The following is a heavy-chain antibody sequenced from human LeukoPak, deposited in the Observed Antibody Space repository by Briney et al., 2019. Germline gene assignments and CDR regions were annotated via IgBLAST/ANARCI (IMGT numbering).Heavy chain of an antibody. V-gene: IGHV4-30-4*01. CDR2: NYYSGST. Sequence: PSETLSLTCTVSGGSISSGDYYWSWIRQPPGKGLEWIGYNYYSGSTYYNPSLKSRVTISVDTSKNQFSLKLSSVTAADTAVYYCAREGGRDFWSGTYYYYYGMDVWGQGTTVTVSS. CDR3: AREGGRDFWSGTYYYYYGMDV. CDR1: GGSISSGDYY. D-gene: IGHD3-3*01. J-gene: IGHJ6*02.